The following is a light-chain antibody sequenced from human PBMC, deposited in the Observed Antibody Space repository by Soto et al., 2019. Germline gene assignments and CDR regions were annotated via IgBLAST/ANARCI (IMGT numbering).Light chain of an antibody. Sequence: IVLTQSPGTLSMSAGERATLSCRASQSVSSSYLAWYQQKPGQAPRLLIYGASRRATGIPDRFSGSGSGTDFTLTISRLEPEDFAVYYCQQYASFLRTFGQGTKVEIK. V-gene: IGKV3-20*01. CDR3: QQYASFLRT. J-gene: IGKJ1*01. CDR2: GAS. CDR1: QSVSSSY.